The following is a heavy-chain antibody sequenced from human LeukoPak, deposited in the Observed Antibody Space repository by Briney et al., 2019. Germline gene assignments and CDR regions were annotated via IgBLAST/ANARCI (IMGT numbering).Heavy chain of an antibody. CDR2: ISGSGDTT. CDR3: AKAPPYSSGWFQYYFDY. CDR1: GFTFSSYA. Sequence: GGSLRLSCAASGFTFSSYAMNWVRQAPGKGLEWVSAISGSGDTTYYADATKGRFTISRDNSKNTLYLQMNSLRAEDTALYYCAKAPPYSSGWFQYYFDYWGQGTLVTVSS. V-gene: IGHV3-23*01. D-gene: IGHD6-19*01. J-gene: IGHJ4*02.